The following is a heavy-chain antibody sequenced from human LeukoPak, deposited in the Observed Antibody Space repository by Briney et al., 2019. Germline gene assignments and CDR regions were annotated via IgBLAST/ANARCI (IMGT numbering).Heavy chain of an antibody. D-gene: IGHD3-9*01. Sequence: ASVKVSCKASGYTFTSYYMHWVRQAPGQGLEWMGIINPSGGSTSYVQKFQGRVTMTRDTSTSTVYMELSSLRSEDTAVYYCARDQYYDILTGYYWNGGPWGMDVWGQGTTVTVSS. V-gene: IGHV1-46*01. CDR3: ARDQYYDILTGYYWNGGPWGMDV. CDR2: INPSGGST. CDR1: GYTFTSYY. J-gene: IGHJ6*02.